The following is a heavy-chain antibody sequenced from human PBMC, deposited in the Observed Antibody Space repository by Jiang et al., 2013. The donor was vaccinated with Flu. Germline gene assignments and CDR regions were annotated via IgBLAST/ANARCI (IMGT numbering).Heavy chain of an antibody. CDR3: SPRY. J-gene: IGHJ4*02. CDR1: GFTFTNYA. Sequence: GGLVQPGGSLRLSCSVSGFTFTNYAMNWVRQASGKGLEWVSGISGSGDATYYADSVKGRFTISRDNSKNTLYLQMNSLRAEDTAIYYCSPRYGGQGILVTVSS. V-gene: IGHV3-23*01. CDR2: ISGSGDAT.